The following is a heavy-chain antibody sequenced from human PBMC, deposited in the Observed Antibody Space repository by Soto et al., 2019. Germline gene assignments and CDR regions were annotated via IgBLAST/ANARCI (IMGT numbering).Heavy chain of an antibody. CDR1: GFTLNTYG. CDR3: ARGYPLLSPYFYYYRDV. Sequence: QVELVESGGGVVQPGMSLRLSCAASGFTLNTYGMYWVRQAPGKGLEWVAVSWYDGTNKDYADSVKGRFTISRDNSRNTLYLQMYGLRAEDTAVYYCARGYPLLSPYFYYYRDVWGQGTTVTVSS. V-gene: IGHV3-33*01. CDR2: SWYDGTNK. D-gene: IGHD2-15*01. J-gene: IGHJ6*03.